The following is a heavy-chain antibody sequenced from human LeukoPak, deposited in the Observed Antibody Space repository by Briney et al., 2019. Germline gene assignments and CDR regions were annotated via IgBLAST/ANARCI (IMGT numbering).Heavy chain of an antibody. CDR2: ISSASTYI. V-gene: IGHV3-21*01. Sequence: GGSLRLSCAASGFTFSSYAMSWVRQAPGKGLEWVSSISSASTYIYYADSVTGRFTISRDNARNSLYLQMNSLRAEDTAFYYCVRDSSDFDCWGQGTLVTVSS. CDR1: GFTFSSYA. CDR3: VRDSSDFDC. J-gene: IGHJ4*02.